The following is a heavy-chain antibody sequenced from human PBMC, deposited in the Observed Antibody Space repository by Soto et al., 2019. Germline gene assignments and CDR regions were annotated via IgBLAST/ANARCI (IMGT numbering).Heavy chain of an antibody. J-gene: IGHJ4*02. D-gene: IGHD5-12*01. Sequence: QVQLVESGGGVVQPGRSLRLSCAASGFTFSSYGMHWVRQAPGKGLEWVAVISYDGSNKYYADSVKGRFTISRDNSKNTLYLQMNSLRAEDTAVYYCAKDQGGARGSYSGYDWESGLDYWGQGTLVTVSS. CDR1: GFTFSSYG. CDR2: ISYDGSNK. V-gene: IGHV3-30*18. CDR3: AKDQGGARGSYSGYDWESGLDY.